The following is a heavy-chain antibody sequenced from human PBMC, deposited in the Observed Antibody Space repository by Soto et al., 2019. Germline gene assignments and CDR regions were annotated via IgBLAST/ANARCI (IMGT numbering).Heavy chain of an antibody. CDR3: ATRGRGSGFPT. J-gene: IGHJ5*02. CDR2: IYYGGTT. Sequence: QLQLQESGPGLVKPSETLSLTCTVSGGSVSSGNYYWVWIRQPPGKGLEWIGSIYYGGTTYYNASLKSRVTISVDTSKNQFSLKLTSVTASDTAIYYCATRGRGSGFPTWGQGTLVTVSS. CDR1: GGSVSSGNYY. V-gene: IGHV4-39*01. D-gene: IGHD1-26*01.